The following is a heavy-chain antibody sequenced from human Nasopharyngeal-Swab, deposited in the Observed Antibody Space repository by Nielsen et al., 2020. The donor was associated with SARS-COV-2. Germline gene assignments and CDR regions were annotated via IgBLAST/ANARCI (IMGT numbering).Heavy chain of an antibody. CDR1: GYTFTSYD. CDR3: ARGFPMLPGGCDY. CDR2: MNPNSGNT. Sequence: ASVKVSCKASGYTFTSYDINWVRQATGQGLEWMGWMNPNSGNTGYAQKFQGRVTMTTDTSTSTAYMELRSLRSDDTAVYYCARGFPMLPGGCDYWGQGTLVTVSS. V-gene: IGHV1-8*01. J-gene: IGHJ4*02. D-gene: IGHD2-8*01.